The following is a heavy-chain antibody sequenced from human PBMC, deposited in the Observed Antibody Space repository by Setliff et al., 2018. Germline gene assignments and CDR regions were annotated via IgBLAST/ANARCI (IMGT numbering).Heavy chain of an antibody. D-gene: IGHD1-26*01. V-gene: IGHV4-59*01. Sequence: SETLSLTCTVSGGFIRNYYWNWIRQSPGKGLEWIGYIYYRGTTNYNSSLKSRVTISIDMSKNQFSLKLSSATAADTAVYFCAAVGIDAGGGWFDPWGHGIPVTVSS. CDR1: GGFIRNYY. CDR3: AAVGIDAGGGWFDP. J-gene: IGHJ5*02. CDR2: IYYRGTT.